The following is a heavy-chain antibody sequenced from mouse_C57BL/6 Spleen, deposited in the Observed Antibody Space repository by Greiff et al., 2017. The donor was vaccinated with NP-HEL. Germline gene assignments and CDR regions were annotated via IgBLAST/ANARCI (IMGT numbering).Heavy chain of an antibody. CDR1: GYTFTSYW. V-gene: IGHV1-69*01. CDR2: IDPSDSDT. D-gene: IGHD2-1*01. Sequence: VQLQQSGAELVMPGASVKLSCKASGYTFTSYWMHWVKQRPGQGLEWIGEIDPSDSDTNYNQKFKAKSTLTVDKSSSTADLQLSSLTSEDSAVYYCARSTMVKRGFAYWGQGTLVTVSA. CDR3: ARSTMVKRGFAY. J-gene: IGHJ3*01.